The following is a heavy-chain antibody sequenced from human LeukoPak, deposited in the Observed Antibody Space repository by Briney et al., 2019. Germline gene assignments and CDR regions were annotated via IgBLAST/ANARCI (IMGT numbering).Heavy chain of an antibody. D-gene: IGHD3-10*02. V-gene: IGHV3-48*03. CDR2: ISSSGSTV. CDR1: GFTFSSYE. CDR3: AELGITMIGGV. J-gene: IGHJ6*04. Sequence: GGSLRLSCAASGFTFSSYEMNWVRQAPGKGLEWVSYISSSGSTVYYADSVKGRFTISRDNAKNSLYLQMNSLRAEDTAVYYCAELGITMIGGVWGKGTTVTISS.